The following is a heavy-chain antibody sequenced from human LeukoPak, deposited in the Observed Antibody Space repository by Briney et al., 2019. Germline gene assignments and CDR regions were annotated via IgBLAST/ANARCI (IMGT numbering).Heavy chain of an antibody. CDR2: IYHSGST. J-gene: IGHJ4*02. V-gene: IGHV4-4*02. Sequence: PSETLSLTCAVSGGSISSSNWWSWVRQPPGKGLEWIGEIYHSGSTNYNPSLKSRVTISVDTSKNQFSLKLSSVTAADTAVYYCARMVRGGTLTFDYWGQGTLVTVSS. CDR1: GGSISSSNW. CDR3: ARMVRGGTLTFDY. D-gene: IGHD3-10*01.